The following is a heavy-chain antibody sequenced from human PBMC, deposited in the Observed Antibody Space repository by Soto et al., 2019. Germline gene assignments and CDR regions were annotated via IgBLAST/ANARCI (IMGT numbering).Heavy chain of an antibody. D-gene: IGHD5-12*01. CDR2: ISAYNGNT. J-gene: IGHJ4*02. CDR3: ARDGRYSGYDYFDY. CDR1: GYTFTSYG. Sequence: GASVTVSCKASGYTFTSYGISWVRQAPGQGLEWMGWISAYNGNTNYAQKLQGRVTMTTDTSTSTAYMELRSLRSDDTAVYYCARDGRYSGYDYFDYWGQGTLVTVSS. V-gene: IGHV1-18*01.